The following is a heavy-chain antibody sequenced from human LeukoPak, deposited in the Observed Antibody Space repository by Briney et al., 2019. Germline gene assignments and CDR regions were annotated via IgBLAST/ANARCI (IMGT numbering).Heavy chain of an antibody. J-gene: IGHJ6*03. Sequence: GGSLRLSCVASGFTFSDSYMAWVHQAPGKGLEWISYISSGGSTIYYADSVKGRFTISRDNAKNSLYLQLNSLRADDTAVYYCARIGSYGSGYYHYYYMDVWGKGTTVTVSS. V-gene: IGHV3-11*04. CDR3: ARIGSYGSGYYHYYYMDV. D-gene: IGHD3-10*01. CDR1: GFTFSDSY. CDR2: ISSGGSTI.